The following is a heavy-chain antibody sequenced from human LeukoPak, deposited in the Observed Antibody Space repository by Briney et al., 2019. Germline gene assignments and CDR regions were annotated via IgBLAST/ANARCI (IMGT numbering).Heavy chain of an antibody. CDR2: ISGNSADI. CDR1: GFTFTDYY. V-gene: IGHV3-11*06. Sequence: PGGSLRLSCVVSGFTFTDYYMTWVRQAPGKGLEWLSYISGNSADINYLDSVKGRFTISRDNAKNTLYLQINSLRAEDTAMYYCARDDSGPQAFDLWGQGTMVTVSS. J-gene: IGHJ3*01. D-gene: IGHD6-25*01. CDR3: ARDDSGPQAFDL.